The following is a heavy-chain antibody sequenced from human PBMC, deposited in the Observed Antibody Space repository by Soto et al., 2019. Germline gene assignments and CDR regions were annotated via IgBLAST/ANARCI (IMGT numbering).Heavy chain of an antibody. CDR2: IYYSGST. CDR3: ARLITTTAMDY. V-gene: IGHV4-61*08. Sequence: SETLSLTCTVSGGSISSGDYYWSWIRQPPGKGLEWIGYIYYSGSTNYNPSLKSRVTISVDTSKNQFSLKLSSVTAADTAVYYCARLITTTAMDYWGQGTLVTVSS. D-gene: IGHD3-22*01. CDR1: GGSISSGDYY. J-gene: IGHJ4*02.